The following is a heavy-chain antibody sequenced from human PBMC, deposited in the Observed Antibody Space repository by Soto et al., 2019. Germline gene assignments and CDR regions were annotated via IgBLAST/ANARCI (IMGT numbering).Heavy chain of an antibody. CDR3: ARDIGYSSFDY. CDR1: GFSFRNYW. J-gene: IGHJ4*02. D-gene: IGHD2-15*01. V-gene: IGHV3-7*01. CDR2: INHDGSEQ. Sequence: VQLVESGGDLVQPGGSLRLSCAVSGFSFRNYWMDWVRQAPGKGLEWVANINHDGSEQNFLDSVKGRFTISRDNGKNSLCLQMNSLRAEDTAVYYCARDIGYSSFDYWGQGTLVTVSS.